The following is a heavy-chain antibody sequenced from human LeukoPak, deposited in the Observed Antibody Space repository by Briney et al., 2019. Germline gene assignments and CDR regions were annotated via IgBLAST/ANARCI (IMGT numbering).Heavy chain of an antibody. J-gene: IGHJ4*02. V-gene: IGHV1-2*02. D-gene: IGHD1-26*01. CDR2: INPNSGGT. Sequence: ASVKVFCQGSGYNFTGYLMQWVRPAPGQGLGLMGWINPNSGGTNYAQKCQGRVAMTRDTSISTAYMELSRLRSDDTAVYYCAREPPHSGSFTFDYWGQGTLVTVSS. CDR3: AREPPHSGSFTFDY. CDR1: GYNFTGYL.